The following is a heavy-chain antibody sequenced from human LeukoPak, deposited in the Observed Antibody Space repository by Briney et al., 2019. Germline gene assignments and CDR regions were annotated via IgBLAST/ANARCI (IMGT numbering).Heavy chain of an antibody. V-gene: IGHV3-11*06. D-gene: IGHD5-18*01. CDR3: ARFLNSYTYADY. J-gene: IGHJ4*02. Sequence: DSVKGRFTISRDNAKNSLYLQMNSPRAEDTAMYYCARFLNSYTYADYWGQGTLVTVSS.